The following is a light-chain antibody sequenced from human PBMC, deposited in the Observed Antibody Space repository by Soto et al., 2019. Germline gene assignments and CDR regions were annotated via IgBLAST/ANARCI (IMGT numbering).Light chain of an antibody. Sequence: QSALTQPPSASGSPGQSVTISCTGASSDVGKYNFVSWCQQHPGKAPKLMIYDVTEWPSGVPDRFSGSKSGNTASLTVSGLQAEDEADYYCTSYAGSSIPVVFGGGTKLTVL. CDR3: TSYAGSSIPVV. CDR2: DVT. V-gene: IGLV2-8*01. J-gene: IGLJ2*01. CDR1: SSDVGKYNF.